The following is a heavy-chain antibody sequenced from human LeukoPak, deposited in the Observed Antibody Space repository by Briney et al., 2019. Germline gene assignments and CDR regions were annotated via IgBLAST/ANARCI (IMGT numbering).Heavy chain of an antibody. CDR1: GFTFDDYG. D-gene: IGHD2-21*02. CDR3: ARDWEYCGGDCYWDY. CDR2: INWNGGST. V-gene: IGHV3-20*04. Sequence: PGGSLRLSCAASGFTFDDYGMSWVRQAPGRGLEWVSGINWNGGSTGYADSVKGRFTISRDNAKNSLYLQMNSLRAEDTALYSCARDWEYCGGDCYWDYWGQGTLVTVSS. J-gene: IGHJ4*02.